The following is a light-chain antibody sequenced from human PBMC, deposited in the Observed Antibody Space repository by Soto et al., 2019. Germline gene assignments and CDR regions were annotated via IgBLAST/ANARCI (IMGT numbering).Light chain of an antibody. CDR2: DAS. Sequence: EIVLTQSPATLSLSPGERATLSCRASRSVSSYLAWYQQKPGLAPRLLIYDASNRATGIPARFSGSGSGTDFTLTISSLEPEDFAVYYCQQRSNWPITFGQGTRLEIK. CDR3: QQRSNWPIT. V-gene: IGKV3-11*01. J-gene: IGKJ5*01. CDR1: RSVSSY.